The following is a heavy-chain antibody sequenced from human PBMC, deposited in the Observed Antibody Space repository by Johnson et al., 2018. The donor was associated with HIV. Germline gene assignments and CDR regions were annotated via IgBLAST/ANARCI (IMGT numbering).Heavy chain of an antibody. V-gene: IGHV3-20*04. CDR3: AKDIGAGAAPMYAFDI. D-gene: IGHD5-12*01. J-gene: IGHJ3*02. CDR2: INWNGVRT. Sequence: VQLVESGGGVVRPGGSVRLSCVVEGFTFDDYGMSWVRQAPGKGLEWVSGINWNGVRTGYVDSMKGRFTISRDNAKNSLYLQMNSLRAEDTALYCCAKDIGAGAAPMYAFDIWGQGTMVTVSS. CDR1: GFTFDDYG.